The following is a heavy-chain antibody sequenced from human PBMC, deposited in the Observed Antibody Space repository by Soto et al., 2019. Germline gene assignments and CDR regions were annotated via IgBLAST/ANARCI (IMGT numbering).Heavy chain of an antibody. CDR2: IIPSFGTA. J-gene: IGHJ5*02. D-gene: IGHD6-13*01. V-gene: IGHV1-69*06. CDR1: GGTFSSSA. Sequence: QVQLVQSGAEVKKPGSSVEVSCKASGGTFSSSAINWVRQAPGQGLEWMGSIIPSFGTANYAQKFQGRVTIKEEKSTSIAYMELSSLRSEDTAFYYCARGYNSSWDVFDLWGQGTLVTVSS. CDR3: ARGYNSSWDVFDL.